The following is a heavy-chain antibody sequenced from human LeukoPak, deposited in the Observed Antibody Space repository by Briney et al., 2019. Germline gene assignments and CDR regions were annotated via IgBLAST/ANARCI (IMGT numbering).Heavy chain of an antibody. CDR2: IYTSGST. D-gene: IGHD6-13*01. CDR1: GGSISSGSYY. J-gene: IGHJ5*02. V-gene: IGHV4-61*02. Sequence: PSETLSLTCTVSGGSISSGSYYWSWIRQPAGKGLEWIGRIYTSGSTNYNPSLKSRVTISVDTSKNQFSLKLSSVTAADTAVYYCARTHSSSWYAFDPWGQGTLVTVSS. CDR3: ARTHSSSWYAFDP.